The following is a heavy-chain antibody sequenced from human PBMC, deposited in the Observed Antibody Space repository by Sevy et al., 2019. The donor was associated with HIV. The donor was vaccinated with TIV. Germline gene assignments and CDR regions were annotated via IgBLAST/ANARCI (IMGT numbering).Heavy chain of an antibody. CDR2: INHSGST. V-gene: IGHV4-34*01. CDR1: GGSFSGYY. D-gene: IGHD6-19*01. CDR3: ARGPDSSGWVDY. Sequence: SETLSLTCAVYGGSFSGYYWSWIRQPPGKGLEWIGEINHSGSTNYNPSLKSQVTISVDTSKNQFSLKLSSVTAADTAVYYCARGPDSSGWVDYWGQGTLVTVSS. J-gene: IGHJ4*02.